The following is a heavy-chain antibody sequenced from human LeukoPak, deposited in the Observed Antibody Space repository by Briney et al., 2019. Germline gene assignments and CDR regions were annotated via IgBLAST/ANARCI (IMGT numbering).Heavy chain of an antibody. CDR3: ASNLYASGGYFAY. CDR2: IYYSGTA. D-gene: IGHD3-10*01. CDR1: GGSIRSVSYY. Sequence: SETLSLTCSVSGGSIRSVSYYWGWIRQPPGKGLEWIGSIYYSGTAYYNPSLESRVTISVDTSMHQFSLKMSSVTAADTAVYYCASNLYASGGYFAYWGQGILVTVSS. J-gene: IGHJ4*02. V-gene: IGHV4-39*01.